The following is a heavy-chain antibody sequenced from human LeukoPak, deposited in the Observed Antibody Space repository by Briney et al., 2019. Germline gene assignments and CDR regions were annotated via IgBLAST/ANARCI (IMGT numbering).Heavy chain of an antibody. CDR3: AREYGFGAGSYYP. Sequence: GGSLRLSCAASAFTFSDYFMSWIRQAPGKGLEWVSYISSRGSTAYYADSVKGRFTISRDNAKNTLYLQMNSLRAEDTAVYYCAREYGFGAGSYYPWGQGTLVTVSS. CDR2: ISSRGSTA. J-gene: IGHJ5*02. V-gene: IGHV3-11*04. D-gene: IGHD3-10*01. CDR1: AFTFSDYF.